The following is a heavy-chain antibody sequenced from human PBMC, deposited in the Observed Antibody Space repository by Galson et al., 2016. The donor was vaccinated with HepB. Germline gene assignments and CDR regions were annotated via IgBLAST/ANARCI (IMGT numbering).Heavy chain of an antibody. Sequence: SLRLSCAASGFTFDKYGMTWFRQALGKGLEWVSTICGRCGDMDYADSVKGRFTISRDDSKNTLYLHMNSLRVEDTAIYYCAIDPSQWHDLLFGNWAQGTLVTVSA. D-gene: IGHD6-19*01. CDR3: AIDPSQWHDLLFGN. CDR2: ICGRCGDM. J-gene: IGHJ4*02. CDR1: GFTFDKYG. V-gene: IGHV3-23*01.